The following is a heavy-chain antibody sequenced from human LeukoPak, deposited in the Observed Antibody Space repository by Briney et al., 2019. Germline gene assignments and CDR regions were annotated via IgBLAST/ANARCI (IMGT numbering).Heavy chain of an antibody. Sequence: PSETLSLTCTVSGGSVSSGSYYWSWIRQPPGKGLEWIGEINHSGSTNYNPSLKSRVTISVDTSKNQFSLKLSSVTAADTAVYYCARGRGVHRQTTAMVRVYYFDYWGQGTLVTVSS. CDR1: GGSVSSGSYY. CDR3: ARGRGVHRQTTAMVRVYYFDY. D-gene: IGHD5-18*01. CDR2: INHSGST. J-gene: IGHJ4*02. V-gene: IGHV4-61*01.